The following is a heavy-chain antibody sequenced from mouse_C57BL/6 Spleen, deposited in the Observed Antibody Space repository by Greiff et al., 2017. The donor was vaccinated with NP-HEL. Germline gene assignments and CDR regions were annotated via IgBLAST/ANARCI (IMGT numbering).Heavy chain of an antibody. D-gene: IGHD1-1*01. CDR1: GYTFTSYW. Sequence: QVQLQQPGAELVKPGASVKMSCKASGYTFTSYWITWVKQRPGQGLEWIGDIYPGSGSTNYNEKFKSKATLTVDTSSSTAYMQLSSLTSEDSAVYYCAREGKMTTVDYAMNYWGQGTSVTVSS. CDR3: AREGKMTTVDYAMNY. J-gene: IGHJ4*01. V-gene: IGHV1-55*01. CDR2: IYPGSGST.